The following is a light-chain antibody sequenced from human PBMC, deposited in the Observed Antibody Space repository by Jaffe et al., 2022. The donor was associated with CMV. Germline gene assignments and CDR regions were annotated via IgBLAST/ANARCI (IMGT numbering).Light chain of an antibody. Sequence: QSALTQPASVSGSPGQSVTISCTGAGSDVAEFNYVSWYQQHPGNAPHLIIYDVTTRPVGVSRRFSGSKSGITASLTISGLQAEDEADYYCSSKTGDNTLAFGGGTKVTVL. CDR1: GSDVAEFNY. CDR3: SSKTGDNTLA. V-gene: IGLV2-14*03. CDR2: DVT. J-gene: IGLJ2*01.